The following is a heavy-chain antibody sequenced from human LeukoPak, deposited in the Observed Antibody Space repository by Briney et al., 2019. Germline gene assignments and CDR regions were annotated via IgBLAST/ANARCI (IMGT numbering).Heavy chain of an antibody. CDR2: IYYSGST. V-gene: IGHV4-39*01. D-gene: IGHD6-6*01. CDR1: GGSISSSSCY. CDR3: ARTYSSSSGQFDY. J-gene: IGHJ4*02. Sequence: SETLSLTCTVSGGSISSSSCYWGWIRQPPGKGLEWIGSIYYSGSTYYNPSLKSRVTISVDTSKNQFSLKLSSVTAADTAVYYCARTYSSSSGQFDYWGQGTLVTVSS.